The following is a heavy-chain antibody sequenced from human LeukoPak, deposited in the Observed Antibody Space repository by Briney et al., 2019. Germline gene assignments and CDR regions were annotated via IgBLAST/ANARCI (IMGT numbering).Heavy chain of an antibody. CDR3: ARGEWEPEADYYYYMDV. Sequence: GGSLRLSCAASGFTFSSYSMNWVRQAPGKGLEWVSYISSSSSTIYYADSVKGRFTISRDNAKNSLYLQMNSLRAEDTAVYYCARGEWEPEADYYYYMDVWGKGTTVTVSS. CDR1: GFTFSSYS. V-gene: IGHV3-48*01. D-gene: IGHD1-26*01. CDR2: ISSSSSTI. J-gene: IGHJ6*03.